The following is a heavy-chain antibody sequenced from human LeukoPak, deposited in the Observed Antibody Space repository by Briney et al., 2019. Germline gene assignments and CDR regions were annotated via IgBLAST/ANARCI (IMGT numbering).Heavy chain of an antibody. CDR1: GYTFTTSD. V-gene: IGHV1-8*01. J-gene: IGHJ4*02. D-gene: IGHD1-26*01. CDR3: ARGRPGAVGAGTYGL. CDR2: VNPNSGKT. Sequence: ASVKVSCTACGYTFTTSDISWVRQATGQGLEWMGWVNPNSGKTGSAQKFQGRLTMTKNTSTSTAYMEVTGLKFEDTAIYYCARGRPGAVGAGTYGLWAQGTLITVSS.